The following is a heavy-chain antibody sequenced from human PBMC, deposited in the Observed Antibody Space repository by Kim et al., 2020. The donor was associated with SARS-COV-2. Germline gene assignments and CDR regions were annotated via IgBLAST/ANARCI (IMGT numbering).Heavy chain of an antibody. Sequence: GGSLRLSCAGSGFTFSSYAMYWVRQASGKGLEWVAVTSNDGRTKNYADSVRGRFTISRDNSKNTVYLEMNSLTTDDTAMYYCARPYSSSWSHFDYWGQGTLVTVSS. CDR2: TSNDGRTK. D-gene: IGHD6-13*01. CDR3: ARPYSSSWSHFDY. J-gene: IGHJ4*02. V-gene: IGHV3-30*04. CDR1: GFTFSSYA.